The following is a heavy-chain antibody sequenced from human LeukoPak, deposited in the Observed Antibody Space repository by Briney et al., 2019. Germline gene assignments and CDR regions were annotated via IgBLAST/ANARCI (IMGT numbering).Heavy chain of an antibody. CDR1: GGSISSGGYY. CDR2: IYHSGST. Sequence: SETLSLTCTVSGGSISSGGYYWSWIRQPPGKGLEWIGYIYHSGSTYYNPSLKSRVTISVDRSKNQFSLKLSSVTAADTAVYYCARSPGYSGSFDYWGQGTLVTVSS. V-gene: IGHV4-30-2*01. D-gene: IGHD5-12*01. CDR3: ARSPGYSGSFDY. J-gene: IGHJ4*02.